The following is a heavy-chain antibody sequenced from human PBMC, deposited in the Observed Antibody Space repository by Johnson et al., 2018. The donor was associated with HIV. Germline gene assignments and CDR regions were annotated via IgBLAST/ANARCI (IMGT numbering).Heavy chain of an antibody. V-gene: IGHV3-9*01. D-gene: IGHD6-13*01. J-gene: IGHJ3*02. CDR3: AKGKIAAAGDAFDI. CDR1: GFTFDDYA. CDR2: ISWNGGST. Sequence: QVVESGGGLVQPGRSLRLSCAASGFTFDDYAMHWVRQAPGKGLEWVSGISWNGGSTGYADSVKGRFTISSDNAKNSLYLQMNRLRAEDTALYYCAKGKIAAAGDAFDIWGQGTMVTVSS.